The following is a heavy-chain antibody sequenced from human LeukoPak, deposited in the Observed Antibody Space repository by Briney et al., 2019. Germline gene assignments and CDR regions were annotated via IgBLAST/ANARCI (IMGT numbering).Heavy chain of an antibody. D-gene: IGHD3-10*01. J-gene: IGHJ4*02. Sequence: PSETLSLTCTVSGGSISSYYWSWIRQPPGKGLEWIGYIYYSGSTNYYPSLKSRVTISVDTSKNQFSLKLSSVTAADTAVYYCARHPPYGPIDYWGQGTLVTVSS. CDR3: ARHPPYGPIDY. CDR1: GGSISSYY. CDR2: IYYSGST. V-gene: IGHV4-59*08.